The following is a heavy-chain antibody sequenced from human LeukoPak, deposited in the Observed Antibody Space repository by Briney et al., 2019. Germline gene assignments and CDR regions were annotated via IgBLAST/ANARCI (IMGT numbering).Heavy chain of an antibody. D-gene: IGHD4-17*01. Sequence: GASVKVSCKASGYTFSGYYMHWVRQAPGQGLEWMGWMNPNSGNTGYAQKFQGRVTMTRNTSISTAYMELSSLRSEDTAVYYCARGLPTVTTPFDYWGQGTLVTVSS. J-gene: IGHJ4*02. CDR1: GYTFSGYY. CDR3: ARGLPTVTTPFDY. CDR2: MNPNSGNT. V-gene: IGHV1-8*02.